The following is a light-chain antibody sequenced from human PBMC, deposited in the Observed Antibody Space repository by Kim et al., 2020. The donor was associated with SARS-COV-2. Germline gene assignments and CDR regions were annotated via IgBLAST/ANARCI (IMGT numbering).Light chain of an antibody. CDR2: GKN. V-gene: IGLV3-19*01. J-gene: IGLJ2*01. CDR1: SLRKYY. CDR3: YSRDSSGDHLV. Sequence: SSELTQDPAVSVALGQTLRITCQGDSLRKYYASWYQQKPGLAPVLVIYGKNNRPSGIPDRFSGSSSGDTVSLTITGAQAEDEGDYYCYSRDSSGDHLVFGGGTQLTVL.